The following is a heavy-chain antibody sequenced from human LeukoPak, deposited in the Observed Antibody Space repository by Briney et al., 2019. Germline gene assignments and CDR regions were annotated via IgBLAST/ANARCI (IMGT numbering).Heavy chain of an antibody. CDR2: IIPIFGIA. CDR1: GGTFSSYA. J-gene: IGHJ6*02. CDR3: ARAEPRVEDSVVVPRDYYYYYGMDV. Sequence: SVKVSCKASGGTFSSYAISSVRQAPGQELEWMGRIIPIFGIANYAKKFRGRVTITADKSTSTAYMELSILRSEDTAVYYCARAEPRVEDSVVVPRDYYYYYGMDVWGQGTAVTVSS. V-gene: IGHV1-69*04. D-gene: IGHD2-15*01.